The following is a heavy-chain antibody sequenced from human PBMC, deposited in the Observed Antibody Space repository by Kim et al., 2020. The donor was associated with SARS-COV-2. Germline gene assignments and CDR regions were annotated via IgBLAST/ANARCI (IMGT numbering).Heavy chain of an antibody. J-gene: IGHJ4*02. V-gene: IGHV4-39*01. CDR3: ARHLRAITMIVVVPQNYFDY. CDR2: IYYSGST. CDR1: GGSISSSSYY. D-gene: IGHD3-22*01. Sequence: SETLSLTCTVSGGSISSSSYYWGWIRQPPGKGLEWIGSIYYSGSTYYNPSLKSRVTISVDTSKNQFSLKLSSVTAADTAVYYCARHLRAITMIVVVPQNYFDYGGQGTLVTVSS.